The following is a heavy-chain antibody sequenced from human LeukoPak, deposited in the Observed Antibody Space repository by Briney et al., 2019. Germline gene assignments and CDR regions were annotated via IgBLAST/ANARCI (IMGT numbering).Heavy chain of an antibody. V-gene: IGHV4-31*03. D-gene: IGHD2-15*01. J-gene: IGHJ4*02. CDR3: ARVGVAAKSSRYFDY. CDR1: GGSISCGDFD. Sequence: SETLSLTCTVSGGSISCGDFDWRWIRQHPGKGLEWIGYIHYSGSTYYNPSLKSRVTISVDTSKKQFSLKLSSVTAADTAVYYFARVGVAAKSSRYFDYWGQGTLVTVSS. CDR2: IHYSGST.